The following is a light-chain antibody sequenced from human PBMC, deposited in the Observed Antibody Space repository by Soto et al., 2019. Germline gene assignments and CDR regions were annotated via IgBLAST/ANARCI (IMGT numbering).Light chain of an antibody. CDR2: GAS. V-gene: IGKV3-15*01. CDR3: QQYNDWPLT. Sequence: EIVLTQSPGTLSLSPGERATLSFRASQHVSTTYLAWYQQKFGQAPRLLIYGASTRATDIPVRFSGSGSGTEFTLTISSLQSEDFAVYYCQQYNDWPLTFGQGTKVDI. J-gene: IGKJ1*01. CDR1: QHVSTT.